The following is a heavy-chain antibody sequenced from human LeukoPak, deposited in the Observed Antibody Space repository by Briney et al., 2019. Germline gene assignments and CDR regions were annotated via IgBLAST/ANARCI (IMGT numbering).Heavy chain of an antibody. V-gene: IGHV1-2*02. CDR3: ARSNYCSSTSCYLDY. CDR1: GYTFTGYY. CDR2: INPNSGGT. D-gene: IGHD2-2*01. J-gene: IGHJ4*02. Sequence: RASVEVSCKASGYTFTGYYMHWVRQAPGQGLEWMGWINPNSGGTNYAQKFQGRVTMTRDTSISTAYMELSRLRSDDTAVYYCARSNYCSSTSCYLDYWGQGTLVTVSS.